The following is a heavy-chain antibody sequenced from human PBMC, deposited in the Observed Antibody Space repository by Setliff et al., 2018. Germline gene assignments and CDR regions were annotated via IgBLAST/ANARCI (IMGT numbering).Heavy chain of an antibody. CDR1: GFIFSNYW. D-gene: IGHD3-22*01. V-gene: IGHV3-7*03. CDR2: IKHDGTYT. Sequence: PGGSLRLSCATSGFIFSNYWMAWVRQAPGKGLEWVATIKHDGTYTYYVDSVKGRFAVSRDNTNNSMYLQMNSLGTDDTAVYYCARERFYGDNRDYFGPHSWGQGTLVTVSS. CDR3: ARERFYGDNRDYFGPHS. J-gene: IGHJ4*02.